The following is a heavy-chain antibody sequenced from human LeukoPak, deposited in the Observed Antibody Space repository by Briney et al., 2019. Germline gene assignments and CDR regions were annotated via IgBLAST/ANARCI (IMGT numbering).Heavy chain of an antibody. V-gene: IGHV3-53*01. Sequence: GGSLRLSSVASGFSVNSNYMSWVRPAPGKGLEWVSLLYTGGTTYYANSVEGRFTISRDDSKNTIYLQMNSLRAEDTAVYYCARGGAHYWNPRYWGQGTLVTVSS. CDR1: GFSVNSNY. CDR3: ARGGAHYWNPRY. J-gene: IGHJ4*02. CDR2: LYTGGTT. D-gene: IGHD1-1*01.